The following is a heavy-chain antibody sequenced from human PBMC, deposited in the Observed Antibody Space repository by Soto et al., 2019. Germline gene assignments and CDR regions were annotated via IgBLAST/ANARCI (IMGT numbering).Heavy chain of an antibody. CDR3: TTIGPLTYGIAVAGTLGY. CDR2: IKSNTDGGTT. CDR1: GFTFNNAW. J-gene: IGHJ4*02. Sequence: GGSLRLSCVASGFTFNNAWMNWVRQAPGKGLEWVGRIKSNTDGGTTDYGAPVKGRFTMSRDDSKNTLYLQMNSLKIEDTAVYYCTTIGPLTYGIAVAGTLGYWGQGTLVTVSS. D-gene: IGHD6-19*01. V-gene: IGHV3-15*07.